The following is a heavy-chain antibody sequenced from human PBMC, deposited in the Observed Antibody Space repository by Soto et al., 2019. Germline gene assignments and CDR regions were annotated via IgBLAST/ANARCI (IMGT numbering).Heavy chain of an antibody. CDR3: ARSQTTVTSCEY. Sequence: LSITCAGSGGSISSGGYSWSWILQPPGKGLEWIGYIYHSGSTYYNPSLKSRVTISVDRSKNQFSLKLSSVTAADTAVYYCARSQTTVTSCEYWGQGTLVTVSS. J-gene: IGHJ4*02. CDR2: IYHSGST. CDR1: GGSISSGGYS. D-gene: IGHD4-17*01. V-gene: IGHV4-30-2*01.